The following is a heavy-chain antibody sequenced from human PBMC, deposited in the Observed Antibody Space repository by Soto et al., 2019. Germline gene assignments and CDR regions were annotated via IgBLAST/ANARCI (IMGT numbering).Heavy chain of an antibody. J-gene: IGHJ2*01. D-gene: IGHD6-13*01. CDR2: ISSDGSNK. CDR3: SKQAEDSILGSSTVAAFLLKRSPDL. V-gene: IGHV3-30*18. Sequence: KVLEWVAFISSDGSNKYYADSVKGRFTISRDNSKNTLYLQMNSLRAEDTAVYYCSKQAEDSILGSSTVAAFLLKRSPDL.